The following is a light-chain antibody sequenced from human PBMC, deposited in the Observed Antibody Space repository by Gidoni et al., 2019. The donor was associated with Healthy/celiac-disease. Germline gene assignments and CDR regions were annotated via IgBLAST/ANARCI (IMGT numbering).Light chain of an antibody. CDR1: SSDVGGYNY. Sequence: QSALPQPPSASGSPGQSVTISCTGTSSDVGGYNYVSWDQQHPGKAPKRMIYEVSKRPSGVPDRFSGSKSGNTASLTVSGLQAEDEADYYCSSYAGSNNYVFGTGTKVTVL. V-gene: IGLV2-8*01. CDR2: EVS. J-gene: IGLJ1*01. CDR3: SSYAGSNNYV.